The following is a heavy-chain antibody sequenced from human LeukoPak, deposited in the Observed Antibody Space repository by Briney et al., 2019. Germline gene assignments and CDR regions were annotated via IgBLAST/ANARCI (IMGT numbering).Heavy chain of an antibody. CDR1: GDTFSSYA. D-gene: IGHD3-16*01. J-gene: IGHJ4*02. Sequence: GASVKVSCKASGDTFSSYAINWVRQAPGQGPEWMGRITPFLGIANYPQKFQGRVTITADESTTTAYMELSSLRSEDTAVYYCAREACREMGVMWPRLGGQDCRYDYWGQGTPVTVSS. V-gene: IGHV1-69*04. CDR3: AREACREMGVMWPRLGGQDCRYDY. CDR2: ITPFLGIA.